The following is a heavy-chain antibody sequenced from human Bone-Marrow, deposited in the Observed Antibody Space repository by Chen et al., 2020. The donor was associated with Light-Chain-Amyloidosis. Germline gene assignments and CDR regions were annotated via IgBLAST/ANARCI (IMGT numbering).Heavy chain of an antibody. D-gene: IGHD3-16*01. Sequence: EVQLLESGGGLIQPGGSLRLSCAASGFTFNNYAMRWVRPAPGKGLERVSRISGSGDGIRYADSVKCLFTISKDDSKRTVYLQMGGLRVEDTAIDYCAKGHNDSSFFTWGQGTQVTVSS. V-gene: IGHV3-23*01. CDR2: ISGSGDGI. J-gene: IGHJ5*02. CDR1: GFTFNNYA. CDR3: AKGHNDSSFFT.